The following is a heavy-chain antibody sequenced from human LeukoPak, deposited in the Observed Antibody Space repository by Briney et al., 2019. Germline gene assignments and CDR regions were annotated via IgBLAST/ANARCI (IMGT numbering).Heavy chain of an antibody. CDR3: TSLSSGWKRADY. D-gene: IGHD6-19*01. J-gene: IGHJ4*02. CDR1: GFTFSNAW. CDR2: INSKTDGGTT. V-gene: IGHV3-15*01. Sequence: GGTLRLSCAASGFTFSNAWMSWVRQAPGKGLEWVGRINSKTDGGTTDYAAPVKGRFTISRDDSKNTLYLQMNSLKTEDTAVYYCTSLSSGWKRADYWGQRTLVTVSS.